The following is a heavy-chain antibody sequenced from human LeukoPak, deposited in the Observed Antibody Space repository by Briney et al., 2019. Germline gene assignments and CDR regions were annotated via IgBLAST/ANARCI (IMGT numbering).Heavy chain of an antibody. CDR2: ISSSSSYI. Sequence: GGSLRLSCAASGFTFSSYSMSWVRQAPGKGLEWVSSISSSSSYIYYADSVKGRFTISRDNAKNSLYLQMNSLRAEDTAVYYCARNAAAGTYNWFDPWGQGTLVTVSS. J-gene: IGHJ5*02. V-gene: IGHV3-21*01. CDR1: GFTFSSYS. CDR3: ARNAAAGTYNWFDP. D-gene: IGHD6-13*01.